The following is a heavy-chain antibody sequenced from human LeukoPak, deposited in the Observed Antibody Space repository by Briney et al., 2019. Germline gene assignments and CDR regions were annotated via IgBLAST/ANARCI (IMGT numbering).Heavy chain of an antibody. Sequence: SETLSLTCGVYGGSFSGYYWTWIRQSPGMGLEWIGEIIHTGRTNYGPSLTSRVSLSVDTSKNQFSLELSSVTAADTAVYYCARGILVTVYAAFDYWGQGTLVTVSS. CDR1: GGSFSGYY. D-gene: IGHD2/OR15-2a*01. J-gene: IGHJ4*02. CDR3: ARGILVTVYAAFDY. CDR2: IIHTGRT. V-gene: IGHV4-34*01.